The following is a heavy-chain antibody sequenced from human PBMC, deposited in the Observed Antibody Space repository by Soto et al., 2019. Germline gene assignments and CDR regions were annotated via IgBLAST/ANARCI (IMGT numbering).Heavy chain of an antibody. Sequence: QVQLVESGGGVVQPGRSLRLSCAASGFTFSRFGIHWVRQAPGKGLEWVALISYDGIDKNYADSVKGRFTISRENSKNMVYLQMNSLRAEDTALYYCAKDLREMATIRPDYWGQGILVTVSS. CDR1: GFTFSRFG. CDR3: AKDLREMATIRPDY. CDR2: ISYDGIDK. V-gene: IGHV3-30*18. D-gene: IGHD5-12*01. J-gene: IGHJ4*02.